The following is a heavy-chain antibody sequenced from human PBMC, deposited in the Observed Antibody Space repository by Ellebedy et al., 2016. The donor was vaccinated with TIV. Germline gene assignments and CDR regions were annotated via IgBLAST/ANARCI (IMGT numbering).Heavy chain of an antibody. CDR2: INAYDGIT. Sequence: AASVKVSCKASGFTFNSHGLAWVRQAPGLGLEWMGWINAYDGITNYAEKFQGRVTMTKDTLTSTAYMDLRDLTSDDTAIYYCARGDRLQTWSKHFDYWGQGTVVTVTS. J-gene: IGHJ4*02. CDR3: ARGDRLQTWSKHFDY. CDR1: GFTFNSHG. V-gene: IGHV1-18*04. D-gene: IGHD2-8*01.